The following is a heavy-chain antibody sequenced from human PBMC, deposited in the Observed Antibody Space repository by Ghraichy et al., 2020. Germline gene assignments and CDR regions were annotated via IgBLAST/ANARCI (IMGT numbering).Heavy chain of an antibody. Sequence: SVKVSCKASGGTFSSYAISWVRQAPGQGLEWMGGIIPIFGTANYAQKFQGRVTITADESTSTAYMELSSLRSEDTAVYYCASQDIVVGYERKNWFDPWGQGTLVTVSS. CDR2: IIPIFGTA. CDR1: GGTFSSYA. D-gene: IGHD2-2*01. V-gene: IGHV1-69*13. J-gene: IGHJ5*02. CDR3: ASQDIVVGYERKNWFDP.